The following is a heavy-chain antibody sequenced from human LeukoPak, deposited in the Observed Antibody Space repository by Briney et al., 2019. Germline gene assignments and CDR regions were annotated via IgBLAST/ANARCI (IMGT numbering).Heavy chain of an antibody. Sequence: ASVKVSCKASGYTFTSYGISWVRQAPGQGLEWMGWISAYNGNTNYAQKLQGRVTMTTDTSTSTAYMELRSLRSDDTAVYYCARGGPMIVVDHTSFDPWGQGTLVTVCS. D-gene: IGHD3-22*01. CDR3: ARGGPMIVVDHTSFDP. CDR1: GYTFTSYG. CDR2: ISAYNGNT. J-gene: IGHJ5*02. V-gene: IGHV1-18*01.